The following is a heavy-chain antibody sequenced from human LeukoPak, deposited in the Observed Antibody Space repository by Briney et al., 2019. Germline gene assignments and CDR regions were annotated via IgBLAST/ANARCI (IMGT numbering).Heavy chain of an antibody. D-gene: IGHD2-2*01. J-gene: IGHJ4*02. Sequence: SVKVSCKASGGTFSSYAISWVRQAPGQGLEWMGRMIPILGIANYAQKFQGRVTITADKSTSTAYMELSSLRSEDTAVYYCARESRTVVPAATIGFGLGDYWGQGTLVTVSS. CDR2: MIPILGIA. CDR3: ARESRTVVPAATIGFGLGDY. CDR1: GGTFSSYA. V-gene: IGHV1-69*04.